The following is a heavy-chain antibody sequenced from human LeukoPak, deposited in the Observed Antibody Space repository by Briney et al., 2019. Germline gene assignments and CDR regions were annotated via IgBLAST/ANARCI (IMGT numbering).Heavy chain of an antibody. J-gene: IGHJ4*02. CDR2: LRGDGET. V-gene: IGHV3-23*01. Sequence: GGSPRLSCAASGFTFSSYAMSWVRQAPARGLEWVSSLRGDGETFYADSVKGRFTLSRDESRNTFYLQMNNLKVEDTAVYFCAKASWVSSADAVLWGQGTLVTVSS. CDR1: GFTFSSYA. CDR3: AKASWVSSADAVL. D-gene: IGHD6-13*01.